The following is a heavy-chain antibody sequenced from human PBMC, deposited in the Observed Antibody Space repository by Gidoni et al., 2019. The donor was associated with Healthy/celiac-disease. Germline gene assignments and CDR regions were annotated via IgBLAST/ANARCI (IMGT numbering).Heavy chain of an antibody. CDR1: GGSFSSGGYS. D-gene: IGHD3-16*01. CDR2: IYHRGST. J-gene: IGHJ3*02. CDR3: AREARYYDADAFDI. Sequence: QLQLQESGSGLVTPSQTLSLTCAHSGGSFSSGGYSWCWIRQPPEKGLECIGYIYHRGSTYYNPSLKSRVSISVDRSKNQFSLKLSSVTAADTAVYYCAREARYYDADAFDIWGQGTMVTVSS. V-gene: IGHV4-30-2*01.